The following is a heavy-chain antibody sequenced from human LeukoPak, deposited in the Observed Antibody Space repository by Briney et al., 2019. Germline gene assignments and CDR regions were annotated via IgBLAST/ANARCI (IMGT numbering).Heavy chain of an antibody. CDR3: ARDRTYCHTTACYLDH. CDR2: ITWDGGRT. V-gene: IGHV3-43D*03. D-gene: IGHD2-2*01. Sequence: QPGGSLRLSCAASGFTFDDFAMHWVRQVPGKGLEWVSLITWDGGRTYYADSVKGRFTISRDNSKNSLYLQMNSLRVEDTAFYYCARDRTYCHTTACYLDHWGQGTLVSVSS. J-gene: IGHJ4*02. CDR1: GFTFDDFA.